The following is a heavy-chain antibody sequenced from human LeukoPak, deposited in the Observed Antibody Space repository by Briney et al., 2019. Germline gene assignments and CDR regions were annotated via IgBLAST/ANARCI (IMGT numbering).Heavy chain of an antibody. D-gene: IGHD2-15*01. CDR1: GLTFRNYA. CDR2: ICANDGNT. Sequence: GSLGLSCAASGLTFRNYAMSWVRQAPGKGLEWVSVICANDGNTYYADAVKGRFTISRDNSKDTLYLQMDSLRAEDTAVYYCAKGSGSSCYSPCDYWGQGILVTVSS. V-gene: IGHV3-23*01. J-gene: IGHJ4*02. CDR3: AKGSGSSCYSPCDY.